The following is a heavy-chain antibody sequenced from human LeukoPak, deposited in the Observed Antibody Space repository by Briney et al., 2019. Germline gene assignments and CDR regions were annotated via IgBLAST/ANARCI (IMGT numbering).Heavy chain of an antibody. CDR1: GFTVSSNY. Sequence: GGSLRLSCAASGFTVSSNYMSWVRQAPGKGLEWVSVIYSGGSTYYADSVKGRFTISRDNSKDTLYLQMNSLRADDTAVYYCAKDQGDYPSRYFDFWGRGTLVTVSS. CDR3: AKDQGDYPSRYFDF. CDR2: IYSGGST. V-gene: IGHV3-53*01. J-gene: IGHJ2*01. D-gene: IGHD4-17*01.